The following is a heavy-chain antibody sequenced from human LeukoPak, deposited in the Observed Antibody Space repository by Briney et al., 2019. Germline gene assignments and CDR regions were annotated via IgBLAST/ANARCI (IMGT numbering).Heavy chain of an antibody. CDR3: AREDIAAALYAFDI. CDR2: INPNSGGT. D-gene: IGHD6-13*01. CDR1: GYTFTGYY. Sequence: ASVKVSCKASGYTFTGYYMHWVRQAPGQGLEWMGWINPNSGGTNYAQKFQGRVTMTRDTSISTAYMELSRLRSDDTAVYYCAREDIAAALYAFDIWGQGTMVTVSS. J-gene: IGHJ3*02. V-gene: IGHV1-2*02.